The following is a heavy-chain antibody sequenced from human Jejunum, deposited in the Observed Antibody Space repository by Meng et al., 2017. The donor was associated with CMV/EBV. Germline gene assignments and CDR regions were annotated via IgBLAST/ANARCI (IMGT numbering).Heavy chain of an antibody. J-gene: IGHJ4*02. V-gene: IGHV3-74*01. CDR1: GFTFRSNC. CDR3: ARVEQEMC. Sequence: EVLLGESGGGWVQPGGYLGRYCAAAGFTFRSNCMNWVRQAPGKGLVWVSPINSDGSETNYADSVKGRFTISRDNAKNTLYLQMNSLRDEDTAVYFCARVEQEMCWGQGTLVIVSS. CDR2: INSDGSET. D-gene: IGHD1/OR15-1a*01.